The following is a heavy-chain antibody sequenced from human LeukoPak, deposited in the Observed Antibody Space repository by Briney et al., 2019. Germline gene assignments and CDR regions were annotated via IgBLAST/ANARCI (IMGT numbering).Heavy chain of an antibody. CDR1: GYTLTELS. J-gene: IGHJ5*02. Sequence: GASVKVSCKVSGYTLTELSMHWVRQAPGKGLEWMGGFYPEDGETIYAQKFQGRVTITADESTSTAYMELSSLRSEDTAVYYCARDRHAGILPIAAAGTTCWFDPWGQGTLVTVSS. D-gene: IGHD6-13*01. CDR3: ARDRHAGILPIAAAGTTCWFDP. CDR2: FYPEDGET. V-gene: IGHV1-24*01.